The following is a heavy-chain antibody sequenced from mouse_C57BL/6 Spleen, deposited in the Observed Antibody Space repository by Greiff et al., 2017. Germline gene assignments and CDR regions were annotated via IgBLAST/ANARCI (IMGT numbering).Heavy chain of an antibody. CDR2: IRSKSNNYAT. Sequence: EVQLVESGGGLVQPKGSLKLSCAASGFSFNTYAMNWVRQAPGKGLEWVARIRSKSNNYATYYADSVKDRFTISRDDSESMLYLQMNNLKTEDTAMYYCVRQEGYYAMYYWGQGTSVTVSS. V-gene: IGHV10-1*01. CDR3: VRQEGYYAMYY. CDR1: GFSFNTYA. J-gene: IGHJ4*01.